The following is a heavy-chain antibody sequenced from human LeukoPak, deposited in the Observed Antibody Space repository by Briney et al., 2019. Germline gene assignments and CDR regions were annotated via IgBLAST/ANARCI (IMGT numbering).Heavy chain of an antibody. J-gene: IGHJ5*02. CDR2: IYYSGST. D-gene: IGHD6-13*01. Sequence: SETLSLTCTVSGGSISSSSYYWGWIRQPPGKGLEWIGSIYYSGSTYYNPSLKSRVTISADTSKNQFSLKLSSVTAADTAVYYCARRSSSWYSRFDPWGQGTLVTVSS. CDR3: ARRSSSWYSRFDP. V-gene: IGHV4-39*01. CDR1: GGSISSSSYY.